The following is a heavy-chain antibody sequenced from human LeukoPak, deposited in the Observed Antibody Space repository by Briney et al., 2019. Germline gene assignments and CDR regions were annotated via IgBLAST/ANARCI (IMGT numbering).Heavy chain of an antibody. CDR1: GYTFTRYY. D-gene: IGHD3-3*01. CDR3: ASLHMGITIFGVVSSRENAFDI. Sequence: ASVKVSCKASGYTFTRYYMHWVRQAPGQGLEWMGWINPNSGGTNYAQKFQGRVTMTRDTSISTAYMELSRLRSDDTAVYYCASLHMGITIFGVVSSRENAFDIWGQGTMVTVSS. CDR2: INPNSGGT. J-gene: IGHJ3*02. V-gene: IGHV1-2*02.